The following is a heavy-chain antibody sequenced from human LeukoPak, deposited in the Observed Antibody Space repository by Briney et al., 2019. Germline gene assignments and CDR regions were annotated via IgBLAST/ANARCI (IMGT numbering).Heavy chain of an antibody. CDR1: GFTFNTYS. V-gene: IGHV3-21*01. CDR2: ISSSSTYI. CDR3: ARGYCSGGSCFLWPDY. J-gene: IGHJ4*02. D-gene: IGHD2-15*01. Sequence: GGPLRLSCAASGFTFNTYSMKWVRQAPGKGLEWVSSISSSSTYIDYADSVKGRFTISRDNAKNSLSLQMNSLRAEDTAVYYCARGYCSGGSCFLWPDYWGQGTLVTVSS.